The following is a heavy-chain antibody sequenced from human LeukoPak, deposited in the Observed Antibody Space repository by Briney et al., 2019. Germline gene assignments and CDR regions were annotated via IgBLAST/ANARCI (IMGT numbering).Heavy chain of an antibody. V-gene: IGHV7-4-1*01. CDR1: GYTFTSYV. CDR2: ININSGKT. D-gene: IGHD3-16*02. CDR3: ARAGSTTWSLYHFDN. J-gene: IGHJ4*02. Sequence: ASVKVSCKASGYTFTSYVMNWVRQAPGQGLEWMGWININSGKTSYAEGFTGRFVFSLDTSVSTAYLQISSPKAEDTAVYYCARAGSTTWSLYHFDNWGQGTLVTVSS.